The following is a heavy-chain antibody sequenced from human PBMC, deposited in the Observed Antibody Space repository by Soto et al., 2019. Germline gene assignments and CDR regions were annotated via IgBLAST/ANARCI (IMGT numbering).Heavy chain of an antibody. V-gene: IGHV4-61*08. J-gene: IGHJ5*02. D-gene: IGHD6-19*01. CDR3: TREQCDDNYFDP. CDR2: IYYSGGT. Sequence: PSETLSLTFSVSGAALSNGGYFYTWLRQPPGKGLEWLGYIYYSGGTNYNPSLKSRVTISLDKSKSQFSLRLISVTAADTAGYYGTREQCDDNYFDPWGQGTLVTVSS. CDR1: GAALSNGGYF.